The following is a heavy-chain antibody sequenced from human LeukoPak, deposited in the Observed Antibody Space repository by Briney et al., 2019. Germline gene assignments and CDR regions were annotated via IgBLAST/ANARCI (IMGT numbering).Heavy chain of an antibody. CDR3: ARGGSGWFDAFDI. CDR2: INPNSGGT. CDR1: GYTFSGYY. D-gene: IGHD6-19*01. V-gene: IGHV1-2*02. J-gene: IGHJ3*02. Sequence: ASVKVSCKASGYTFSGYYMHWVRQAPGQGLEWMGWINPNSGGTNYAQKFQGRVTMTRDTSISTAYMELSRVRSDDTAVYYWARGGSGWFDAFDIWGQGTMVTVSS.